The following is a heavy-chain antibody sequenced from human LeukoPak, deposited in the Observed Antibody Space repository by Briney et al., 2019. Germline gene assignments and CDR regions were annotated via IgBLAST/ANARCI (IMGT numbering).Heavy chain of an antibody. CDR3: ARGVYCSGGNCYFDY. CDR1: GGSISSGGYS. J-gene: IGHJ4*02. Sequence: PSETLSLTCAVSGGSISSGGYSWNWLRQPPGKGLEWMGYIYHSGTTYYNPSLNSRVTISVDRSNNQFSLKLSSVTAADTAVYHCARGVYCSGGNCYFDYWGQGTLVTVSS. CDR2: IYHSGTT. V-gene: IGHV4-30-2*01. D-gene: IGHD2-15*01.